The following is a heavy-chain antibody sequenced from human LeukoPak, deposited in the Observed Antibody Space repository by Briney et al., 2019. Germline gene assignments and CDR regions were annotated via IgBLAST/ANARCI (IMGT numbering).Heavy chain of an antibody. CDR3: ARDPPHIVVVPAADDY. CDR1: GYTFTGYY. D-gene: IGHD2-2*01. Sequence: ASLKLSCTVSGYTFTGYYMHWVRQAPGHGLEWMGWINPNSGGTNYAQKLQCRVTMTRDTSISTAYMELSRLRSDDTAVYYCARDPPHIVVVPAADDYWGQGTLVTVSS. J-gene: IGHJ4*02. V-gene: IGHV1-2*02. CDR2: INPNSGGT.